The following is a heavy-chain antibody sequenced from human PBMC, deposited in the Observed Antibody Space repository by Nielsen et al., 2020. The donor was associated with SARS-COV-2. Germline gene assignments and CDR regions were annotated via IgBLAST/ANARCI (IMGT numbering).Heavy chain of an antibody. Sequence: ASVKVSCKASGGTFSSYAISWVRQAPGQGLEWMGWISAYNGNTNYAQKLQGRVTMTTDTSTSTAYMELRSLRSDDTAVYYCAREWIGGRYCSGGSCEHYYYYYMDVWGKGTTVTVSS. CDR3: AREWIGGRYCSGGSCEHYYYYYMDV. J-gene: IGHJ6*03. V-gene: IGHV1-18*01. CDR1: GGTFSSYA. D-gene: IGHD2-15*01. CDR2: ISAYNGNT.